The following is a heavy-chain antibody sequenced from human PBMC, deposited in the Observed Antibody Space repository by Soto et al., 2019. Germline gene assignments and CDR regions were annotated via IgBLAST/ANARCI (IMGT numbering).Heavy chain of an antibody. J-gene: IGHJ4*02. D-gene: IGHD3-22*01. Sequence: QVQFVQSGAEVKKAGASEKVSCKTAGYTFTRYNIHWVRQAPGQRLEWMGWINVGNGNTRYSQKFQGRLTLTRDTPGNTAYLELNSLISEDTAVYYCATPQDYDGCLDSWGQGTLVTVSS. CDR3: ATPQDYDGCLDS. V-gene: IGHV1-3*01. CDR2: INVGNGNT. CDR1: GYTFTRYN.